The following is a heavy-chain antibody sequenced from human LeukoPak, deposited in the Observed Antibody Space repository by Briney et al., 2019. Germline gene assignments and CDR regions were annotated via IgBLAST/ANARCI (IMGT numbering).Heavy chain of an antibody. CDR3: AELGITMIGGV. CDR2: ISSSGSTI. J-gene: IGHJ6*04. CDR1: GFAFSSYE. V-gene: IGHV3-48*03. D-gene: IGHD3-10*02. Sequence: PGGSLRLSCAASGFAFSSYEMNWVRQAPGKGLEWVSYISSSGSTIYYADSVKGRFTISRDNAKNSLYLQMNSLRAEDTAVYYCAELGITMIGGVWGKGTTVTISS.